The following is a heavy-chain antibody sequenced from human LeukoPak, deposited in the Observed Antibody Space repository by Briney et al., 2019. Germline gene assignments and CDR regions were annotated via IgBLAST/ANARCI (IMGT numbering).Heavy chain of an antibody. D-gene: IGHD1-7*01. CDR3: AKDWNSGYYFDY. CDR2: TSGSSGST. J-gene: IGHJ4*02. CDR1: GFTFSSYA. V-gene: IGHV3-23*01. Sequence: PGGSLRLSCAASGFTFSSYAMSWARQAPGKGLEWVSGTSGSSGSTYYADSVKGRFTISRDNSKNTLYLQMNSLRAEDTAVYYCAKDWNSGYYFDYWGQGTLVTVSS.